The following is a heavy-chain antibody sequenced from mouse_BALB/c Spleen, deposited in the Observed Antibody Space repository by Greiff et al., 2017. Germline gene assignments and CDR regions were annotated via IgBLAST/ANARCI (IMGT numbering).Heavy chain of an antibody. CDR3: ARERKTGSYGNGAMDY. CDR2: IWAGGST. Sequence: VHLVESGPGLVAPSQSLSITCTVSGFSLTSYGVHWVRQPPGKGLEWLGVIWAGGSTNYNSALMSRLSISKDNSKSQVFLKMNSLQTDDTAMYYCARERKTGSYGNGAMDYWGQGTSVTVSS. J-gene: IGHJ4*01. CDR1: GFSLTSYG. D-gene: IGHD2-1*01. V-gene: IGHV2-9*02.